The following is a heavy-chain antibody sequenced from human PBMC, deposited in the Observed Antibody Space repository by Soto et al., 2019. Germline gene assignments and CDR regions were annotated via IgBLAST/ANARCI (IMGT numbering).Heavy chain of an antibody. CDR2: ISYDGSNQ. CDR3: AKDQASGQGSFDS. CDR1: GFTFNIYG. V-gene: IGHV3-30*18. Sequence: VKLVESGGGVVQPGGSLRLSCAASGFTFNIYGMHWVRQAPDKGLEWVALISYDGSNQYYADSVKGRFTISRDNSKNTLFLQMNSLRADETAVYYCAKDQASGQGSFDSWGQGTLVTVSS. J-gene: IGHJ4*02.